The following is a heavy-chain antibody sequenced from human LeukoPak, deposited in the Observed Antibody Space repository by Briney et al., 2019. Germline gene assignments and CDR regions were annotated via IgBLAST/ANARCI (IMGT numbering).Heavy chain of an antibody. D-gene: IGHD3-10*01. CDR3: AKSNGYGLVDI. CDR2: IFYSGST. J-gene: IGHJ3*02. Sequence: SETLSLTCTVSGGSISTSSYYWGWVRQPPGKGLEWIGNIFYSGSTYYSPSLKSRATISLDTSRNQFSLKPNSVTAADTAVYYCAKSNGYGLVDIWGKGTMVTVSS. V-gene: IGHV4-39*07. CDR1: GGSISTSSYY.